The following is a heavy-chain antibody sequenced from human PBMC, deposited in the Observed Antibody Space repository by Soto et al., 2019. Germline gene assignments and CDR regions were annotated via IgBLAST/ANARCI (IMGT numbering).Heavy chain of an antibody. Sequence: SETLSLTGTVSNGAMNRGTSYWDWIRQPPGKGLEWIGNIYYNGNTLYNPSLGSRVRISLDTSKNQFSLTLRSVTAADSAVYYCARTADNWFAPWGQGTLVTVSS. CDR3: ARTADNWFAP. D-gene: IGHD6-19*01. CDR1: NGAMNRGTSY. J-gene: IGHJ5*02. V-gene: IGHV4-39*01. CDR2: IYYNGNT.